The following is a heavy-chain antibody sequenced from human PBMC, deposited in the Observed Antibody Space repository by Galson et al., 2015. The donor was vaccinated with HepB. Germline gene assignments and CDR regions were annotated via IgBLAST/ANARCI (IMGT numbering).Heavy chain of an antibody. Sequence: SLRLSCAASGFTFSSYAMSWVRQAPGKGLEWVSAISGSGGSTYYADSVKGRFTISRDNSKNTLYLQMNSLRAEDTAVYYCAKVPHSLSSGWYHDAFDIWGQGTMVTVSS. CDR1: GFTFSSYA. CDR3: AKVPHSLSSGWYHDAFDI. D-gene: IGHD6-19*01. CDR2: ISGSGGST. V-gene: IGHV3-23*01. J-gene: IGHJ3*02.